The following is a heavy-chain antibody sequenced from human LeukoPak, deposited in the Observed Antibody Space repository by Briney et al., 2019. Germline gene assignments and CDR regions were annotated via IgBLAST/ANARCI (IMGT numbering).Heavy chain of an antibody. J-gene: IGHJ4*02. CDR1: GYTFTSYG. V-gene: IGHV1-18*01. Sequence: GASVKVSCKASGYTFTSYGISWVRQAPGQGLEWMGWISAYNGNTNYAQKLQGRVTMTTDTSTSTAYMELRSLRSDDTAVYYCAGDHLDYYDSSGYPGYWGQGTLVTVSS. CDR3: AGDHLDYYDSSGYPGY. D-gene: IGHD3-22*01. CDR2: ISAYNGNT.